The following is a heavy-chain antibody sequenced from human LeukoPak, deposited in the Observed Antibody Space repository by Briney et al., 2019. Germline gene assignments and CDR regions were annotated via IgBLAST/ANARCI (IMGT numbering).Heavy chain of an antibody. CDR1: GYTFTGYY. V-gene: IGHV1-2*02. Sequence: ASVKVSCKASGYTFTGYYMHWVRQAPGQGLEWMGWINPNSGGTNYAQKFQGRVTMTRDTSISTAYMELSRLRSDDTAVYYCASLYYDFWSGYYPFDYWGQGTLVTVSS. CDR2: INPNSGGT. CDR3: ASLYYDFWSGYYPFDY. D-gene: IGHD3-3*01. J-gene: IGHJ4*02.